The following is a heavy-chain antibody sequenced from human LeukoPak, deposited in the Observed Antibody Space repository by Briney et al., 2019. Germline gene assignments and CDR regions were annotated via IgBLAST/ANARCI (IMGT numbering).Heavy chain of an antibody. V-gene: IGHV3-33*01. CDR3: ARDTYYDILTGYYIRGYYGMDV. J-gene: IGHJ6*02. Sequence: GGSLRLSWAASGFTFSSYGMHWVRQAPGKGLEWVAVIWYDGSNKYYADSVKGRFTISRDNSKNTLYLQMNSLRAEDTAVYYCARDTYYDILTGYYIRGYYGMDVWGQGTTVTVSS. D-gene: IGHD3-9*01. CDR2: IWYDGSNK. CDR1: GFTFSSYG.